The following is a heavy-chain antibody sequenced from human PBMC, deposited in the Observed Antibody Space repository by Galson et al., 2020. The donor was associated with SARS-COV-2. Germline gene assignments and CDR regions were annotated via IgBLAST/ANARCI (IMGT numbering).Heavy chain of an antibody. CDR1: GFTFSSYW. CDR3: ARVGSSSWYFDY. J-gene: IGHJ4*02. V-gene: IGHV3-7*03. D-gene: IGHD6-13*01. CDR2: IKQDGSEK. Sequence: GESLKISCAASGFTFSSYWMSWVRQAPGKGLEWVANIKQDGSEKYYVDSVKGRFTISRDNAKNSLYLQMNSLRAEDMAVYYCARVGSSSWYFDYWGQGTLVTVSS.